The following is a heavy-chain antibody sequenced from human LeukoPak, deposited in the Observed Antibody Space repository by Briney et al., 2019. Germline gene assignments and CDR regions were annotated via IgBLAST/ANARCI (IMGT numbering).Heavy chain of an antibody. CDR3: ARGSSSSWYQAFDI. J-gene: IGHJ3*02. CDR1: GGSFSGYY. Sequence: SETLSLTCAVYGGSFSGYYLSWIRQPPGKGLEWIGEINHSGSTNYNPSLKSRVTISVDTSKNQFSLKLSSVTAADTAVYYCARGSSSSWYQAFDIWGQGTMVTVSS. V-gene: IGHV4-34*01. D-gene: IGHD6-13*01. CDR2: INHSGST.